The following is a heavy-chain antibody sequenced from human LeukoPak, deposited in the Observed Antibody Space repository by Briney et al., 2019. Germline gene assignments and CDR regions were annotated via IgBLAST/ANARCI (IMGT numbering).Heavy chain of an antibody. Sequence: SETLSLTCAVYGGSFSGYYWSWIRQPPGKGLEWIGEINHSGSTNYNPSLKSRVTISVDTSKNQFSLKLSSVTAADPAVYYCASGPTSLPLGYCSSTSCYEDYWGQGTLVTVSS. D-gene: IGHD2-2*01. J-gene: IGHJ4*02. CDR3: ASGPTSLPLGYCSSTSCYEDY. CDR2: INHSGST. V-gene: IGHV4-34*01. CDR1: GGSFSGYY.